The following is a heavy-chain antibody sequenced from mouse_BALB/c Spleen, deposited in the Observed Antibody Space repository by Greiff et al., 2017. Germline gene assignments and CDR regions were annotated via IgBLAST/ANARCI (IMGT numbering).Heavy chain of an antibody. D-gene: IGHD1-1*01. J-gene: IGHJ2*01. CDR2: ISSGGST. Sequence: EVQRVESGGGLVKPGGSLKLSCAASGFTFSSYAMSWVRQTPEKRLAWVASISSGGSTYYPDSVKGRFTISRDNARNILYLQMSSLRSEDTAMYYCARGGGITTVEIDYWGQGTTLTVSS. V-gene: IGHV5-6-5*01. CDR1: GFTFSSYA. CDR3: ARGGGITTVEIDY.